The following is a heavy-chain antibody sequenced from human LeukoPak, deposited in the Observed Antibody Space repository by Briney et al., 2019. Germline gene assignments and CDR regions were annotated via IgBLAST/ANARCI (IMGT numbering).Heavy chain of an antibody. J-gene: IGHJ6*02. Sequence: GGSLRLSCAASGFTFSSYSMNWVRQAPGKGLEWVSSISSSSSYIYYADSVKGRFTISRDNSKNTLYLQMNSLRAEDTAVYYCAKPSGHNYYYYYGMDVWGQGTTVTVSS. CDR1: GFTFSSYS. CDR2: ISSSSSYI. CDR3: AKPSGHNYYYYYGMDV. V-gene: IGHV3-21*01. D-gene: IGHD5-12*01.